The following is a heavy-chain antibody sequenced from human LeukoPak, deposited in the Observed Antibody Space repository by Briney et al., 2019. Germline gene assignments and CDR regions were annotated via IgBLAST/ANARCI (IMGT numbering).Heavy chain of an antibody. D-gene: IGHD3-10*01. CDR3: ARGTDYYGSGSYFDY. Sequence: SETLSLTCTVSGGSISSYYWSWIRQPAGKGLEWIGEIYHSGSTNYNPSLKSRVTISVDKSKNQFSLKLSSVTAADTAVYYCARGTDYYGSGSYFDYWGQGTLVTVSS. J-gene: IGHJ4*02. V-gene: IGHV4-59*12. CDR2: IYHSGST. CDR1: GGSISSYY.